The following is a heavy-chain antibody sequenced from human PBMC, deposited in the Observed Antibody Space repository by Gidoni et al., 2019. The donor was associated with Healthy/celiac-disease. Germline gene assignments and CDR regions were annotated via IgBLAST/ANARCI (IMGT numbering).Heavy chain of an antibody. J-gene: IGHJ2*01. V-gene: IGHV3-9*03. Sequence: EVQLVESGVGLVQPGRSLRLSCAASGFTFDDYAMHWVRQAPGKGLEWVSGISWNSGSIGYADSVKGRFTISRDNAKNSLYLQMNSLRAEDMALYYCAKGEGIAAAGASDYFDLWGRGTLVTVSS. CDR1: GFTFDDYA. CDR2: ISWNSGSI. D-gene: IGHD6-13*01. CDR3: AKGEGIAAAGASDYFDL.